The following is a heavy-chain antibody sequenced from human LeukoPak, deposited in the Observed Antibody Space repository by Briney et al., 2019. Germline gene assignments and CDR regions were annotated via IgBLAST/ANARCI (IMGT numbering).Heavy chain of an antibody. V-gene: IGHV3-30-3*01. CDR1: GFTFSSYA. CDR3: ARVPDSSSWDYYFDY. Sequence: PGGSLRLSCAASGFTFSSYAMHWVRQAPGKGLEWVAVISYDGSNKYYADSVKGRFTISRDNSKNTLYLQMNSLRAEDTAVYYCARVPDSSSWDYYFDYWGQGTLVTVSS. CDR2: ISYDGSNK. D-gene: IGHD6-13*01. J-gene: IGHJ4*02.